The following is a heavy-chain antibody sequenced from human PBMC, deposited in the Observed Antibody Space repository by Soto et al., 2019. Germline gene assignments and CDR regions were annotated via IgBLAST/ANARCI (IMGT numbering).Heavy chain of an antibody. Sequence: SETLSLTCAVYGGSFSGYYWSWIRQPPGKGLEWIGEINHSGSTNYNPSLKSRVTISVDTSKNQFSLKLSSVTAADTAVYYCARVGPRFRYYDSSGYSYWGQGTLVTVSS. J-gene: IGHJ4*02. V-gene: IGHV4-34*01. CDR2: INHSGST. CDR3: ARVGPRFRYYDSSGYSY. D-gene: IGHD3-22*01. CDR1: GGSFSGYY.